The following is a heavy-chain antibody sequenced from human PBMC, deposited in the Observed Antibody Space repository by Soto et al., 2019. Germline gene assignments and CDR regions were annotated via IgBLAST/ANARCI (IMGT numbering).Heavy chain of an antibody. CDR1: GFNFKKFA. Sequence: GGSRRLSFEASGFNFKKFAMGWVRQAPGEGLEWVSGISCCGGSTFYADSVKGRFSLARDDSKNTLSLQLNSLRFEETAHYYCAKADGEQWRIPHLDXWGQGTQVTVSX. CDR3: AKADGEQWRIPHLDX. J-gene: IGHJ1*01. D-gene: IGHD6-19*01. CDR2: ISCCGGST. V-gene: IGHV3-23*01.